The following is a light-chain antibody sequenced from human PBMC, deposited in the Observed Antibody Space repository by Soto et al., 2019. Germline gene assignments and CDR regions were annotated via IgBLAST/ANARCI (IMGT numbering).Light chain of an antibody. Sequence: EIVMTQSPSTLSVSPGGSATLSCRASQRISRNLAWYQQKPGQAPRLLIYDASTRATAIPARFSGSGSETEFTLTISSLQSEDSAVYYCQQYNNWPPWTFGQGTKVDIK. CDR3: QQYNNWPPWT. CDR1: QRISRN. CDR2: DAS. J-gene: IGKJ1*01. V-gene: IGKV3-15*01.